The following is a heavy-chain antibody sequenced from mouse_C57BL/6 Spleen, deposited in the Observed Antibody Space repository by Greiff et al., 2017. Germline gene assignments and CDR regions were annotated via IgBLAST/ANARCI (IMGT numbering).Heavy chain of an antibody. D-gene: IGHD1-1*01. CDR3: ARDYYGSREYYFDY. V-gene: IGHV1-81*01. CDR2: IYPRSGNT. CDR1: GYTFTSYG. J-gene: IGHJ2*01. Sequence: QVQLKQSGAELARPGASVKLSCTASGYTFTSYGISWVKQRTGQGLEWIGEIYPRSGNTYYNEQFKGKATLTADKSSSTAYMELRSLTSEDAAVYFCARDYYGSREYYFDYWGQGTTLTVSS.